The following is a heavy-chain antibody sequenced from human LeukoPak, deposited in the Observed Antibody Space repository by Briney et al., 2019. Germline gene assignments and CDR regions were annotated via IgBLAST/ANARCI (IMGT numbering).Heavy chain of an antibody. Sequence: ASVKVSCKASGYTFTSNAMHWVRQAPGQRPEWMGWINTGNGNTKYSQKFQGRVTIPRDTSVNTAYMEVSSLRSEDTAVYYCARGAAEGLDRWGQGTLVTVSS. D-gene: IGHD6-13*01. V-gene: IGHV1-3*04. CDR3: ARGAAEGLDR. CDR1: GYTFTSNA. CDR2: INTGNGNT. J-gene: IGHJ5*02.